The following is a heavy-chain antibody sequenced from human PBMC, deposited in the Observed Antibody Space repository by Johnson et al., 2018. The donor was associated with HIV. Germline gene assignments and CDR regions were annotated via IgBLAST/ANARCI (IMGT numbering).Heavy chain of an antibody. CDR2: ISYDGSKK. J-gene: IGHJ3*02. CDR3: ARACRDGYTCDAFDI. CDR1: GFTFSSYD. Sequence: QVQLVESGGGVVQPGRSLRLSCAASGFTFSSYDMHWVRQAPGKGLEWVAVISYDGSKKYYADFVKGRFTISRDNSKTTLYLQTNSLRAEDTAVYYCARACRDGYTCDAFDIWGQGTMVTVSS. V-gene: IGHV3-30-3*01. D-gene: IGHD5-24*01.